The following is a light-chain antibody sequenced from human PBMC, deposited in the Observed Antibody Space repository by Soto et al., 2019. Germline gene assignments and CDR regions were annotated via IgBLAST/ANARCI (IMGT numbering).Light chain of an antibody. CDR3: QQYNDWPLT. CDR1: QTVSSY. J-gene: IGKJ5*01. CDR2: GAS. V-gene: IGKV3-15*01. Sequence: EVMMTQSPATLSASPGERATLSCRASQTVSSYLAWYQQKPGQAPRLLISGASTRAAGVPARFSGSGSGTEFTLTIGSLQSEDFAVYYCQQYNDWPLTFGQGTRLEIK.